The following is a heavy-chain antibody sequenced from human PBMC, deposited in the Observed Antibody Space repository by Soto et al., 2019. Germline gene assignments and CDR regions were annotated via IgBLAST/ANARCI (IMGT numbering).Heavy chain of an antibody. J-gene: IGHJ6*02. D-gene: IGHD1-20*01. V-gene: IGHV3-33*01. CDR1: GFPFSIYG. CDR2: IWYDGSNK. Sequence: GGSLRLSCAASGFPFSIYGMHLVRQSPGKGLEWVAVIWYDGSNKYYADSVKGRFTISRDNSKNTLYLQMNSLRAEDTAVYYCARDERYITGPMDVWGQGNKVTVS. CDR3: ARDERYITGPMDV.